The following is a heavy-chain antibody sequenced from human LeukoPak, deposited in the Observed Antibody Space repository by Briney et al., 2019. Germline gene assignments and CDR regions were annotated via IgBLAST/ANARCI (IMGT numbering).Heavy chain of an antibody. V-gene: IGHV1-69*06. J-gene: IGHJ4*02. CDR3: ARVNGYCSSISCFLDY. CDR1: GGTFSSHV. Sequence: ASVKVSCKTSGGTFSSHVISWVRQAPGQGLEWMGVIIPIFGTANYAQKFQGRVTITADKFTNKVYMELSSLRSDDTAIYFCARVNGYCSSISCFLDYWGQGTLVTVSS. D-gene: IGHD2-2*01. CDR2: IIPIFGTA.